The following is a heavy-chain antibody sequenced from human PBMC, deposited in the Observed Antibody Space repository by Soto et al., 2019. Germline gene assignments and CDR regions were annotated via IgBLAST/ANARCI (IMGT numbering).Heavy chain of an antibody. CDR3: ARTRNDGYFDY. CDR2: MYNSGST. D-gene: IGHD1-1*01. CDR1: GGSISSYY. V-gene: IGHV4-59*08. Sequence: SETLSLTCTVSGGSISSYYWSWIRQPPGKGLEWIGYMYNSGSTKYNPSLQSRLTISVDTSENQFSLKLSSVTSADTAVYYCARTRNDGYFDYWGQGILVTVSS. J-gene: IGHJ4*02.